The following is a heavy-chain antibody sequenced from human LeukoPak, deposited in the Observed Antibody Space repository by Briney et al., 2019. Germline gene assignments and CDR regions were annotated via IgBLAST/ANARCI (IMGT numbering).Heavy chain of an antibody. V-gene: IGHV3-48*03. D-gene: IGHD3-9*01. Sequence: PGGSLRLSCAASGFTFSSYEMNWVRQAPGKGLEWVSYISSSGSTIYYADSVKGRFTISRDKGKNSLYLQMNSLRAEDTAVYYCARGVGLRYFDWLSGKQYYFDYWGQGTLVTVSS. CDR1: GFTFSSYE. CDR3: ARGVGLRYFDWLSGKQYYFDY. J-gene: IGHJ4*02. CDR2: ISSSGSTI.